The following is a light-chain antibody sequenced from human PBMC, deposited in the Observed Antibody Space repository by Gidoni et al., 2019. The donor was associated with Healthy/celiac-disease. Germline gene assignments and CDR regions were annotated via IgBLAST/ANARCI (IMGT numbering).Light chain of an antibody. V-gene: IGKV1-33*01. J-gene: IGKJ5*01. CDR2: EAS. CDR3: QQYDNLLST. Sequence: IQMTQSPSSLSASVGDRVTITCQASQDISNYLNWYQQKPGKDPKLLIYEASNLETGVPSRFSGSGSGTDFTFTISSLQPEEIATYYCQQYDNLLSTFGQGTRLEIK. CDR1: QDISNY.